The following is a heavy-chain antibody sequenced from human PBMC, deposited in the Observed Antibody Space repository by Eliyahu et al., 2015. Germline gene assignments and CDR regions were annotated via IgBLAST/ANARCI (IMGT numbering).Heavy chain of an antibody. CDR2: IPPRGST. V-gene: IGHV4-34*01. D-gene: IGHD6-19*01. Sequence: QVQLQQWGAGLLKPSETLSLSCAVYGGSFSDYSWSWIRQPPGKGLEWIGGIPPRGSTQHNPSLESRVTISGDMSKKQFSLKLRSVTAADTAMYYCAKSYNNGWYFDFWGQGSLVTVSS. J-gene: IGHJ4*02. CDR1: GGSFSDYS. CDR3: AKSYNNGWYFDF.